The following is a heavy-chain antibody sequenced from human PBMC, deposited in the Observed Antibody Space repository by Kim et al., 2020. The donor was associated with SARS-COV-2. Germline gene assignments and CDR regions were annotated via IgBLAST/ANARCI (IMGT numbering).Heavy chain of an antibody. CDR2: ISNDGHYK. J-gene: IGHJ4*02. D-gene: IGHD3-3*01. CDR1: GFTFSTNG. V-gene: IGHV3-33*05. CDR3: ARDLWCGDNKFFDY. Sequence: GGSLRLSCAASGFTFSTNGMHWVRQAPGKGLEWVAVISNDGHYKSYADSVMGRFIISRDNSENTLDLQMHSLIAEDTAVYYCARDLWCGDNKFFDYWGQG.